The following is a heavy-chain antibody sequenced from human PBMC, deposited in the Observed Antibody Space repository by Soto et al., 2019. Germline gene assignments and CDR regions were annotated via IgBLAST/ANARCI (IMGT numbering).Heavy chain of an antibody. CDR3: XXDXXXXXXSRMDV. CDR1: GIPVSSNY. V-gene: IGHV3-53*04. Sequence: EVQRVESGGGLVQPGGSLRLSCAASGIPVSSNYMTXXXXXXXXXXEWASVPLSGGVTDYANSVKGRFTISRHDSTNTXXXXXXXXXXXXXXXXXXXXDXXXXXXSRMDVWGQGTTVTVPS. CDR2: PLSGGVT. J-gene: IGHJ6*02.